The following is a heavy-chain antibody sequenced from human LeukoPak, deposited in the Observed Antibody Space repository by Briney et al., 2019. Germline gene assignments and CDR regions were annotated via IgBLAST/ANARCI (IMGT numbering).Heavy chain of an antibody. CDR3: ARHEGLYGDPIDY. CDR1: GYSFTSYW. CDR2: IYPGDSDT. V-gene: IGHV5-51*01. Sequence: GESLKISCKGSGYSFTSYWIGWVRQVPGKGLEWMGIIYPGDSDTRYRSSFQGQVTISADKSISTAYLQWSSLKASDTAMYYRARHEGLYGDPIDYWGQGTLVTVSS. D-gene: IGHD4-17*01. J-gene: IGHJ4*02.